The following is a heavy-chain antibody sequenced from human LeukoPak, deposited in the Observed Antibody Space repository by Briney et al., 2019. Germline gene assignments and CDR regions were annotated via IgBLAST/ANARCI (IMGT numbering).Heavy chain of an antibody. CDR1: GGSISSSNW. J-gene: IGHJ6*02. V-gene: IGHV4-4*02. Sequence: SGTLSLTCAVSGGSISSSNWWSWVRQPPGKGLEWIGEIYHSGSTNYNPSLKSRVTISVDKSKNQFSLKLSSVTAADTAVYYCARANMVRGVITDYYGMDVWGQGTTVTVSS. CDR3: ARANMVRGVITDYYGMDV. CDR2: IYHSGST. D-gene: IGHD3-10*01.